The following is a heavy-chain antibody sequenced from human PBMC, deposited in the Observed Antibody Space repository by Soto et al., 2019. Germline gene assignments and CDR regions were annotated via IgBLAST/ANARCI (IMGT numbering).Heavy chain of an antibody. J-gene: IGHJ4*02. D-gene: IGHD3-9*01. CDR2: ISATGASI. CDR3: ARLRYYFDL. CDR1: GFTFSSFA. Sequence: HPGGSLRLSCVGSGFTFSSFAMNWVRQAPGKGLEWISYISATGASIYYADSVKGRFTISRDNAKNSLSLRMHSLRDEDTAVYYCARLRYYFDLWGQGTLVTVSS. V-gene: IGHV3-48*03.